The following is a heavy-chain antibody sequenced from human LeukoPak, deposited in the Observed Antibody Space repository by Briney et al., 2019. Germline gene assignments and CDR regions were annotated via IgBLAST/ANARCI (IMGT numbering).Heavy chain of an antibody. CDR1: GGSISSYY. Sequence: SETLSLTCTVSGGSISSYYWSWIRQPPGKGLEWVGYIYYSGSTNYNPSLKSRVTISVDTSKNQFSLRLSSVTAAETAVYYCARVTGYMTEDYFDYWGQGTLITVPS. CDR3: ARVTGYMTEDYFDY. D-gene: IGHD6-13*01. J-gene: IGHJ4*02. V-gene: IGHV4-59*01. CDR2: IYYSGST.